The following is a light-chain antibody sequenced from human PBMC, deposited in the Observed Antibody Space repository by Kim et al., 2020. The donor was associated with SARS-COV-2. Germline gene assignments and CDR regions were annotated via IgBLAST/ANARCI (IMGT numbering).Light chain of an antibody. Sequence: SPGQTASITCAGEKCGIGHACWYQQKPGQSPVLVIYQDSKRPSGIPERFSGSNSGNTATLSISGTQTMDEADYFCQAWDSSTGVFGGGTQLTVL. CDR3: QAWDSSTGV. CDR2: QDS. V-gene: IGLV3-1*01. CDR1: KCGIGH. J-gene: IGLJ3*02.